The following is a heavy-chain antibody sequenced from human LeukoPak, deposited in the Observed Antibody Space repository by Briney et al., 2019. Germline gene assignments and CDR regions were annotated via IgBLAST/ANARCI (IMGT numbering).Heavy chain of an antibody. D-gene: IGHD5-12*01. J-gene: IGHJ4*02. CDR1: GCSISTYY. V-gene: IGHV4-59*08. CDR3: ARMGGYSGYATH. CDR2: IHYSGTT. Sequence: PSETLSLTCTVSGCSISTYYWSWFRQPPAKELEWIGYIHYSGTTNYNPSLKSRVTISLDTSKNQFSLNLSSVTAADTAVYYCARMGGYSGYATHWGQGTLVTVSS.